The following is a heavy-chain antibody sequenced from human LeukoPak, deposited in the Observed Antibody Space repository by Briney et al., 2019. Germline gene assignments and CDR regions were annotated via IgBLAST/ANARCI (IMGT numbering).Heavy chain of an antibody. V-gene: IGHV3-48*02. CDR3: ARELGRVVPATLRNYYGMDV. CDR1: GFTFSSYS. Sequence: PEGSLRLSCAASGFTFSSYSMNWVRQAPGKGLEWVSYISSSSSTIYYADSVKGRFTISRDNAKNSLYLQMNSLRDEDTAVYYCARELGRVVPATLRNYYGMDVWGQGTTVTVSS. J-gene: IGHJ6*02. D-gene: IGHD2-2*01. CDR2: ISSSSSTI.